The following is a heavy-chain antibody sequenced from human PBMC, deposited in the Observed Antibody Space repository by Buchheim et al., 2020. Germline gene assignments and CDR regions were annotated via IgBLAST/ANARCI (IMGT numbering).Heavy chain of an antibody. J-gene: IGHJ6*02. D-gene: IGHD3-3*01. CDR2: INHSGST. Sequence: QVQLQQWGAGLLKPSETLSLTCAVYGGSFSGYYWSWIRQPPGKGLEWIGEINHSGSTNYNPSLKSRVTISVDTSKNQVSLKLSSVTAADTAVYYCARFAMVTIFGVVRYYYGMDVWGQGTT. CDR1: GGSFSGYY. CDR3: ARFAMVTIFGVVRYYYGMDV. V-gene: IGHV4-34*01.